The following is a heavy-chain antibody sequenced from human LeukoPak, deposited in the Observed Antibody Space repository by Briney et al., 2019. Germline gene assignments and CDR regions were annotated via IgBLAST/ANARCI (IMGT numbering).Heavy chain of an antibody. V-gene: IGHV3-53*03. CDR2: IYSGGGT. Sequence: PGGSLRLSCAASGFTVSSNYMSWVRQPPGKGLEWVSVIYSGGGTYYADSVKGRFTISRDNAKKSLYLQMNSLRAEDTAVYYCARDNYDSSGYYFDWGQGTLVTVSS. J-gene: IGHJ4*02. CDR3: ARDNYDSSGYYFD. D-gene: IGHD3-22*01. CDR1: GFTVSSNY.